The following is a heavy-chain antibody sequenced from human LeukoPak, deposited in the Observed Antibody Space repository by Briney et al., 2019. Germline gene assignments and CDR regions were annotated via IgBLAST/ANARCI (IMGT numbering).Heavy chain of an antibody. Sequence: SETLSLTCTVSGASISSYYWSWIRQPAGKVLEWIGRIYTSASHNYNPSLKSRVTMSVDTSKNQFSLKLSSVTAADTAVYYCASGLLWFGPDLWGRGTLVTVSS. CDR2: IYTSASH. V-gene: IGHV4-4*07. CDR1: GASISSYY. D-gene: IGHD3-10*01. CDR3: ASGLLWFGPDL. J-gene: IGHJ2*01.